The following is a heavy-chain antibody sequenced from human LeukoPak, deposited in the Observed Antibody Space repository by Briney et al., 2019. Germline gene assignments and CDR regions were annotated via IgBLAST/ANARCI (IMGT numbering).Heavy chain of an antibody. J-gene: IGHJ4*02. CDR2: IYYSGST. D-gene: IGHD2-2*01. CDR3: ARLLYCSSTSCLYYFDY. CDR1: GGSISSSSYY. V-gene: IGHV4-39*01. Sequence: PSETLSLTCTVSGGSISSSSYYWGWIRQPPGKGLEWIRSIYYSGSTYYNPSLKSRVTISVDTSKNQFSLKLSSVTAADTAVYYCARLLYCSSTSCLYYFDYWGQGTLVTVSS.